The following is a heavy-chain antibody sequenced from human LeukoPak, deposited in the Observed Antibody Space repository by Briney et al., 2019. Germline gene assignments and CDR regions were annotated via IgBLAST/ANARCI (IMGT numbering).Heavy chain of an antibody. CDR3: AKDKTMWRQDAFDI. CDR1: GFTVSSNY. J-gene: IGHJ3*02. CDR2: IYSGGST. D-gene: IGHD3-10*02. Sequence: GGSLRLSCAASGFTVSSNYMRWGRQAPGKGLEWVSVIYSGGSTHYAHSVKGRFTISRDNSKNTLYLQMNSLTAEDTAVYYCAKDKTMWRQDAFDIWGQGTMVTVS. V-gene: IGHV3-53*01.